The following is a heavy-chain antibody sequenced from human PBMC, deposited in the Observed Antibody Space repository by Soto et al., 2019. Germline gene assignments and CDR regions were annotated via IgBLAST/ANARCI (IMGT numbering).Heavy chain of an antibody. J-gene: IGHJ4*02. V-gene: IGHV4-59*12. CDR2: IYYSGST. CDR1: GGSISSYY. D-gene: IGHD3-22*01. Sequence: SETLSLTCTVSGGSISSYYWSWIRQPPGKGLEWIGYIYYSGSTNYNPSLKSRVTISVDTSKNQFSLKLSSVTAADTAVYYCARDTYDSSGYYSSYYFDYWGQGTLVTVSS. CDR3: ARDTYDSSGYYSSYYFDY.